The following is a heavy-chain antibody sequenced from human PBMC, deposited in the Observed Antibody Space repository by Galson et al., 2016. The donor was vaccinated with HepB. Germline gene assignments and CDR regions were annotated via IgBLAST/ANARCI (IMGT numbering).Heavy chain of an antibody. CDR1: GFTFSSNT. J-gene: IGHJ4*02. CDR3: ASRHSGWYYFDY. V-gene: IGHV3-21*01. CDR2: ITSSSSNI. D-gene: IGHD6-19*01. Sequence: SLRLSCAASGFTFSSNTMNWVRQAPGKGLEWVSSITSSSSNIYYADSVKGRFTTSRDNAKNSLYLQMNSLRAEDTAVYYCASRHSGWYYFDYWGQGTLVTVSS.